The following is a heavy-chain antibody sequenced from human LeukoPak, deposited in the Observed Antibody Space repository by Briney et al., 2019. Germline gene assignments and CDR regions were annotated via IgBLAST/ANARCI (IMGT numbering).Heavy chain of an antibody. Sequence: PGGSLRLSCAASGFTFSSYGMHWVRQAPGKGLEWVAVISYDGSNKYYADSVKGRFTISRDNSKNTLYLQMNSLRAEDTAVYYCAKVQYYYDSSGIEKAYYFDYWGQGTLVTVSS. D-gene: IGHD3-22*01. J-gene: IGHJ4*02. CDR3: AKVQYYYDSSGIEKAYYFDY. V-gene: IGHV3-30*18. CDR1: GFTFSSYG. CDR2: ISYDGSNK.